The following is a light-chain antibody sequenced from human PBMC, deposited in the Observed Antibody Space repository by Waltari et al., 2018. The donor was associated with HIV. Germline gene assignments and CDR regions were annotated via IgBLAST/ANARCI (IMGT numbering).Light chain of an antibody. V-gene: IGLV1-44*01. CDR3: ASWDDSLNGLYV. CDR2: SNS. Sequence: QSVLTQPPSASATPGQRVTISCSGNNSNIGSNTVNWYLQLPGTAPKLLIYSNSQRPSGVPARFSGSKSGTSASLAISGLQSEDEAHYYCASWDDSLNGLYVFGPGTKVTVL. J-gene: IGLJ1*01. CDR1: NSNIGSNT.